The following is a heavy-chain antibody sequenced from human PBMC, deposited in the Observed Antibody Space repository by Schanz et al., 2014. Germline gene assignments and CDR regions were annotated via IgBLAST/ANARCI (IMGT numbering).Heavy chain of an antibody. Sequence: VQVVESGGGVVQPGRSLRLSCVASGFTFNNYGMHWVRQAPGKGLEWVSYISNSGTTIYYADSVKGRFTISRDNAKNSLYLQMNSLRVEDTAVYYCARDLISSGWYGWGQGTLVTVSS. V-gene: IGHV3-48*04. J-gene: IGHJ4*02. CDR2: ISNSGTTI. CDR1: GFTFNNYG. CDR3: ARDLISSGWYG. D-gene: IGHD6-19*01.